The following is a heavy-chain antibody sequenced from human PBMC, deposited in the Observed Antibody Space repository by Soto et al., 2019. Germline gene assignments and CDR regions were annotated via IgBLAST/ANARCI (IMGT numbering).Heavy chain of an antibody. CDR1: GFTFSSYG. V-gene: IGHV3-33*01. CDR3: ARGVLTGYSIFDY. J-gene: IGHJ4*02. CDR2: IWYDGSNK. Sequence: QVQLVESGGGVVQPGRSLRLSCAASGFTFSSYGMHWVRQAPGKGLEWVAVIWYDGSNKYYADSVKGRFTISRDNSKNTLYGQMNSLRAEDTAVYYCARGVLTGYSIFDYWGQGTLVTVSS. D-gene: IGHD3-9*01.